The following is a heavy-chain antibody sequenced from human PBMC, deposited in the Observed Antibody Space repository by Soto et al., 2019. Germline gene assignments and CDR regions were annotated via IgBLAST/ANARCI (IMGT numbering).Heavy chain of an antibody. J-gene: IGHJ4*02. CDR3: AEEGAVVGNTPFDF. CDR2: ISNDGSEK. Sequence: QVQLLDSGGGVVQPGRSLRLTCVASGFTFSDYGMHWVRQAPGKGLEWVAVISNDGSEKYYADSVKGRFTISRDNSKNTLYLQMNSLGAEDTAVYYCAEEGAVVGNTPFDFWGQGTLGTVSS. CDR1: GFTFSDYG. V-gene: IGHV3-30*18. D-gene: IGHD2-2*01.